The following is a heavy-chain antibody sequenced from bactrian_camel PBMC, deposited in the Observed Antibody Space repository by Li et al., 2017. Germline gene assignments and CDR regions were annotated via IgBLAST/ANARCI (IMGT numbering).Heavy chain of an antibody. J-gene: IGHJ6*01. D-gene: IGHD2*01. Sequence: VQLVESGGGLVQPGGSLRLSCAAPGFDFDTYSMSWIRQAPGKGLECVSTITSRGQHTYYADSVKGRFTISRDNAKNTVYLQMNSLKSEDTALYFCATARSGGSWTNDFGYWGHGTQVTVS. CDR3: ATARSGGSWTNDFGY. V-gene: IGHV3S40*01. CDR1: GFDFDTYS. CDR2: ITSRGQHT.